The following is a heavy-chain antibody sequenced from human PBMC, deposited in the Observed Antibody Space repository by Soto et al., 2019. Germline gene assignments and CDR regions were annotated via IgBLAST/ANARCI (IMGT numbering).Heavy chain of an antibody. Sequence: QVQLVQSGAEVKKPGASVKVSCKASGYTFTSYDINWVRQATGQGLEWMGWMNPNSGNTGYAQKFQGRVTMTRTTSIRTAYMEMSSLGSESTAVDYCAREKVGGTDYWGQGTLVTVSS. CDR3: AREKVGGTDY. CDR1: GYTFTSYD. V-gene: IGHV1-8*01. D-gene: IGHD1-26*01. J-gene: IGHJ4*02. CDR2: MNPNSGNT.